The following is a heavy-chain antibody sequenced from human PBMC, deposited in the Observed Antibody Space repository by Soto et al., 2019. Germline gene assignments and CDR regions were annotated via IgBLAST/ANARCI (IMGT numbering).Heavy chain of an antibody. CDR1: GFTFSSYV. Sequence: QVQLVESGGGVVQPGRSLRLSCAASGFTFSSYVMHWVRQAPGKGLEWVAVISYDGSNKYYADSVKGRFTISRDNSKNRLYLQMNSLRAEDTAVYYCASGYYYDRAGAFDIWGQGTMVTVSS. V-gene: IGHV3-30-3*01. CDR3: ASGYYYDRAGAFDI. J-gene: IGHJ3*02. D-gene: IGHD3-22*01. CDR2: ISYDGSNK.